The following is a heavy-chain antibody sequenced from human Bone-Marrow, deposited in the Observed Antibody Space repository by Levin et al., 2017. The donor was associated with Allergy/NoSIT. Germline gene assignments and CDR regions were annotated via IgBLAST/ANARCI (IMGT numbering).Heavy chain of an antibody. CDR2: ISGSGDVT. CDR3: AKDRYCVGGICPVDY. V-gene: IGHV3-23*01. J-gene: IGHJ4*02. Sequence: GGSLRLSCATSGFTFTDYAMNWVRQAPGEGLEWVSHISGSGDVTSYADSVKGRFTVSKDFSKNTLHLQMNSLRAEDTAIYYCAKDRYCVGGICPVDYWGQGTLVTVSS. D-gene: IGHD2-8*02. CDR1: GFTFTDYA.